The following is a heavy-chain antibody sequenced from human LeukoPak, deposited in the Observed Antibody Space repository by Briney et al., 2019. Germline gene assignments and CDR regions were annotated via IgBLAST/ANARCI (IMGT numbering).Heavy chain of an antibody. J-gene: IGHJ3*02. V-gene: IGHV3-53*01. CDR1: DFTVSSNY. CDR3: ARFYSSGSFGAFDI. CDR2: IYSNGST. Sequence: GGSLRLSCATSDFTVSSNYMSWVRQAPGKGLEWVSIIYSNGSTYYADSMKGRFTISRDNSKNTLYLQMNSLRAEDTAVYCARFYSSGSFGAFDIWGQGTMVTVSS. D-gene: IGHD6-19*01.